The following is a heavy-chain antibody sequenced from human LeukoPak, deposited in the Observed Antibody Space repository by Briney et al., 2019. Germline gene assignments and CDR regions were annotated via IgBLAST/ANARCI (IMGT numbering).Heavy chain of an antibody. CDR1: GFTFSDYY. V-gene: IGHV3-11*01. D-gene: IGHD4-11*01. CDR3: TTDLPPLQFQPY. J-gene: IGHJ4*02. Sequence: GGSLRLSCAASGFTFSDYYMSWIRQAPGKGLEWVSYISSSGSTIYYADSVKGRFTISRDNAKNSLYLQMNSLRAEDTAVYYCTTDLPPLQFQPYWGQGTLVTVSS. CDR2: ISSSGSTI.